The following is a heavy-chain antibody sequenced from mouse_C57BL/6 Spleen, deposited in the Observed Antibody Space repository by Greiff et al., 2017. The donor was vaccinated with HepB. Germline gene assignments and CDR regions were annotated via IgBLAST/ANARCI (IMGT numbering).Heavy chain of an antibody. CDR1: GFTFSSYA. D-gene: IGHD4-1*01. V-gene: IGHV5-9-1*02. CDR3: TRDVTGYAMDY. CDR2: ISSGGDYI. Sequence: EVMLVESGEGLVKPGGSLKLSCAASGFTFSSYAMSWVRQTPEKRLEWVAYISSGGDYIYYADTVKGRFTISRDNARNTLYLQMSSLKSEDTAMYYCTRDVTGYAMDYWGQGTSVTVSS. J-gene: IGHJ4*01.